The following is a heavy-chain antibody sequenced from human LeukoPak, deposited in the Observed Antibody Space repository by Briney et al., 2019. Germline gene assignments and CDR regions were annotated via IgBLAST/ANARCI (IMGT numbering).Heavy chain of an antibody. Sequence: SETLSLTCAVYGGSFSGYYWSWIRQPPGKGLEWIGEINHSGSTNYNPSLKSRVTISVDTSKNQFSLKLSSVTAADTAVYYCARGRRLRRFLERLSTYYFDYWGQGTLVTVSS. CDR3: ARGRRLRRFLERLSTYYFDY. V-gene: IGHV4-34*01. D-gene: IGHD3-3*01. CDR1: GGSFSGYY. CDR2: INHSGST. J-gene: IGHJ4*02.